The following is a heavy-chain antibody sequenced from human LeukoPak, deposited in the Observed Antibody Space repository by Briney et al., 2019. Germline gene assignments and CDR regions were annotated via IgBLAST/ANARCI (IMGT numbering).Heavy chain of an antibody. CDR1: AYTFTRYG. D-gene: IGHD1-26*01. CDR3: ARARYLSGSRDDALDI. J-gene: IGHJ3*02. Sequence: ASVKVSCKASAYTFTRYGISWVRQAPGQGLEWMGWISACNGNTEYAQKLQGGVTMTTDTSTSTAYMELGSLRFDDTAVYYCARARYLSGSRDDALDIWGQGTMVTVSS. V-gene: IGHV1-18*01. CDR2: ISACNGNT.